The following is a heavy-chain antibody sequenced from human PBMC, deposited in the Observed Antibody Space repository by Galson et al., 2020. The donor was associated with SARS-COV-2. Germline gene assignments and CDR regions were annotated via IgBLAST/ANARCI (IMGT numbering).Heavy chain of an antibody. CDR1: GISFSSYE. J-gene: IGHJ5*02. CDR2: ITGSSGRT. CDR3: AQVHH. V-gene: IGHV3-23*01. D-gene: IGHD3-10*01. Sequence: GGSLRLSCAASGISFSSYEMTWVRQAPGKGLEWVSSITGSSGRTYYADSVKGRFTISRDNSKNTLYLQMNSLRVEDTAVYYCAQVHHWGQGTLVTVSS.